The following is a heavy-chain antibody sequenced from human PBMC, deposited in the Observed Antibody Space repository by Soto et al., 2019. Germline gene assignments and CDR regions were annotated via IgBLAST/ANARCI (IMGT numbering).Heavy chain of an antibody. J-gene: IGHJ4*02. CDR2: ISGSGGST. CDR1: GFTFSSYA. D-gene: IGHD3-22*01. Sequence: GWSLRLSCAASGFTFSSYAMSWVRQAPGKGLEWVSAISGSGGSTYYADSVKGRFTISRDNSKNTLYLQMNSLRAEDTAVYYCAKNLPLYYDSSGYFDYWGQGTLVTVSS. V-gene: IGHV3-23*01. CDR3: AKNLPLYYDSSGYFDY.